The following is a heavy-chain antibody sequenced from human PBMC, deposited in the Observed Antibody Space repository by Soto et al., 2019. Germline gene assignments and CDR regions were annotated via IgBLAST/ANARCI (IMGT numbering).Heavy chain of an antibody. D-gene: IGHD6-6*01. CDR2: IYSGGST. CDR3: SLGGIATRPPQAGY. CDR1: GFTVSSNY. Sequence: EVQLVESGGGLVQPGGSLRLSCAASGFTVSSNYMSWVRQAPGKGLEWVSVIYSGGSTYYADSVKGRFTISRDNSKNTLYLQMNSLRAEDTAVYYCSLGGIATRPPQAGYWGRGTLVTVSS. J-gene: IGHJ4*02. V-gene: IGHV3-66*01.